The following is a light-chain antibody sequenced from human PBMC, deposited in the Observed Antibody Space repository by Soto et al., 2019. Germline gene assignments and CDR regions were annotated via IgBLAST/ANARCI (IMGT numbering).Light chain of an antibody. CDR2: GAS. Sequence: DLQMTQSPSSLSASVGDRVTITCRASQSINNYLNWYQQKLGTAPKLLIYGASNLQSGVSSRFSGSGSGTDFTLTISSLQPEDFATYYCQQSYSSPGFGQGTKVEIK. V-gene: IGKV1-39*01. J-gene: IGKJ1*01. CDR1: QSINNY. CDR3: QQSYSSPG.